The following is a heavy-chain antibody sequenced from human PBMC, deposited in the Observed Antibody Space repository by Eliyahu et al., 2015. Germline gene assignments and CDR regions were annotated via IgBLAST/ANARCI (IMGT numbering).Heavy chain of an antibody. V-gene: IGHV3-74*01. CDR1: GFSFSGNW. CDR3: VKDGIWNRFDY. Sequence: EVQLXESGGGLVQPGGSLRXSCVASGFSFSGNWMXWVRQAPGEGLVWVSRINVDGSTTNYADSVKGRFTISRDNAKNTLYLQMNSLRADDTAVYYCVKDGIWNRFDYWGQGTLVTVSS. J-gene: IGHJ4*02. CDR2: INVDGSTT. D-gene: IGHD1-1*01.